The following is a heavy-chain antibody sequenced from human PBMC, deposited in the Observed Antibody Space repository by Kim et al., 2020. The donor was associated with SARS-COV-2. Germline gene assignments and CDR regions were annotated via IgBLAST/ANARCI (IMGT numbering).Heavy chain of an antibody. J-gene: IGHJ6*02. V-gene: IGHV3-53*01. CDR2: IYSGGST. Sequence: GGSLRLSCAASGFTVSSNYMSWVRQAPGKGLEWVSVIYSGGSTYYADSVKGRFTISRDNSKNTTYLQMNSLRAEDTAVYYCAREGFYCSGGSCNPHSYYYGMDGWGQGTTVTVSS. CDR1: GFTVSSNY. D-gene: IGHD2-15*01. CDR3: AREGFYCSGGSCNPHSYYYGMDG.